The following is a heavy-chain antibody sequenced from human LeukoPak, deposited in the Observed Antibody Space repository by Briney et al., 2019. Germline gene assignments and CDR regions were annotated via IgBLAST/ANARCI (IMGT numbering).Heavy chain of an antibody. CDR1: GFTFSSYA. Sequence: GRSLRLSCAASGFTFSSYAMHWVRQAPGKGLVWVAGISYDGSNKYYADSVKGRFTISRDNSKNTLYLQMNSLRAEDTAVYYCAREGMAVAPRYSSYFDYWGQGTLVTVSS. V-gene: IGHV3-30*01. D-gene: IGHD2-15*01. CDR2: ISYDGSNK. CDR3: AREGMAVAPRYSSYFDY. J-gene: IGHJ4*02.